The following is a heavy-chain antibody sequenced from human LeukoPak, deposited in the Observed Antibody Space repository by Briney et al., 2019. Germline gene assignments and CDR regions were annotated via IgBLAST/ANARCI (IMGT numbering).Heavy chain of an antibody. J-gene: IGHJ4*02. CDR3: AVPYYDILTVYSAFDY. D-gene: IGHD3-9*01. CDR1: GYSFTSYW. Sequence: GESLKISCKGSGYSFTSYWIGWVRQMPGKGLEWMGIIYPGDSDTRYSPSFQGQVTISADKSISTAYLQWSSLKASDTAMYYCAVPYYDILTVYSAFDYWGQGTLVTVSS. CDR2: IYPGDSDT. V-gene: IGHV5-51*01.